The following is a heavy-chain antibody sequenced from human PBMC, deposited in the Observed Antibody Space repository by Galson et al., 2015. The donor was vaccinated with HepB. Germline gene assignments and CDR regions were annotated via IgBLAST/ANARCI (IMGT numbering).Heavy chain of an antibody. D-gene: IGHD6-13*01. CDR2: ITTGSDYL. Sequence: SLRLSCADSGFTLSTYSMNWVRQAPGKGLEWVSSITTGSDYLYYADSVRGRFTISRDNAKNSLYLQMNSLRAEDTAVYYCARDHRILAAPGTWDAFDIWGQGTTVTVSS. V-gene: IGHV3-21*01. J-gene: IGHJ3*02. CDR3: ARDHRILAAPGTWDAFDI. CDR1: GFTLSTYS.